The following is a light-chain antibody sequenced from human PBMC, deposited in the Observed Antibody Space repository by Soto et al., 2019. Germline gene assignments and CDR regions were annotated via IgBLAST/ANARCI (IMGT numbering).Light chain of an antibody. CDR1: SSDVGGYNY. V-gene: IGLV2-14*01. Sequence: QSALTQPASVSGSPGQSITISCTGTSSDVGGYNYVSWYQQHPGKAPKLMIYEVSNRPSGVSNRFSGSKSGNTASLTISGLQAEDEADYYCSSYTSRSTLDVFGTGTK. CDR2: EVS. CDR3: SSYTSRSTLDV. J-gene: IGLJ1*01.